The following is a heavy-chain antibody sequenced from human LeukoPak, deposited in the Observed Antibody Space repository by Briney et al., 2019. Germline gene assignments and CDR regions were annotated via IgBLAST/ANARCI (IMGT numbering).Heavy chain of an antibody. V-gene: IGHV3-23*01. D-gene: IGHD2-21*02. CDR3: AREKAYCGGDCYWIYYGMDV. CDR2: ISGSGGST. Sequence: GGSLRLSCAASGFTFSSYAMSWVRQAPGKGLEWVSAISGSGGSTYYADSVKGRFTISRDNSKNTLYLQMNSLRAEDTAVYYCAREKAYCGGDCYWIYYGMDVWGQGTTVTVSS. CDR1: GFTFSSYA. J-gene: IGHJ6*02.